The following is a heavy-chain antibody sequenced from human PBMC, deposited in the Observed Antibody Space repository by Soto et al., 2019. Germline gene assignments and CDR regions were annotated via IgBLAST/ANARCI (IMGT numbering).Heavy chain of an antibody. V-gene: IGHV1-46*01. Sequence: QVQLVQSGAEVKKPGASVQISCKASGYTFINYYVHWVRQAPGQGLEWMGLFNPSRGVATYAQKFQGRVAMTGDTSTTTLSMELSSLRSEDTAVYYCARDEDIVEVALARYGMDVWGQGTTVTVSS. D-gene: IGHD2-15*01. CDR2: FNPSRGVA. J-gene: IGHJ6*02. CDR3: ARDEDIVEVALARYGMDV. CDR1: GYTFINYY.